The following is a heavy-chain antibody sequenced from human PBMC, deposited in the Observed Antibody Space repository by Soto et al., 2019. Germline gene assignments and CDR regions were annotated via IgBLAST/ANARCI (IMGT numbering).Heavy chain of an antibody. J-gene: IGHJ4*02. CDR2: ISSSSTYI. V-gene: IGHV3-21*01. Sequence: PGGSLRLSCAASGFTFSSYTMNWVRQAPGKGLEWVSSISSSSTYIYYADSVKGRFTISRDNAKNSMYLKMNSLRAEDTAVYHCASPPYYFDTSGYSYWGQGTLVTVSS. D-gene: IGHD3-22*01. CDR3: ASPPYYFDTSGYSY. CDR1: GFTFSSYT.